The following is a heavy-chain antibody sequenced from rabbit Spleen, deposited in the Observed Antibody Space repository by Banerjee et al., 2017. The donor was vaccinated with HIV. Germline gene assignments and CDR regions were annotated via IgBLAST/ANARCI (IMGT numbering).Heavy chain of an antibody. CDR1: GFDFSSYG. D-gene: IGHD4-1*01. CDR3: ARAIVPWLGLTRLDL. Sequence: QQQLEESGGGLVKPEGSLTLTCKASGFDFSSYGVSWVRQAPGKGLEWIGYIDPVFGITYYANWVNGRFTISSDNAQSTVDLKMTSLTAADTATYFCARAIVPWLGLTRLDLWGQGTLVTVS. CDR2: IDPVFGIT. V-gene: IGHV1S47*01. J-gene: IGHJ3*01.